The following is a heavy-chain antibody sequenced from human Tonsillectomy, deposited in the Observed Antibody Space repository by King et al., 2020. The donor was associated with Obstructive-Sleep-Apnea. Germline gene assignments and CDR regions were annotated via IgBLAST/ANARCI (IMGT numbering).Heavy chain of an antibody. J-gene: IGHJ6*02. D-gene: IGHD3-3*01. Sequence: VQLVESGAEVKKPGESLKISCKGSGYSFTSYWIGWVRQMPGKGLEWMGIIYPGDSDTRYSPSFQGQVTISADKSISTAYLQWSSLKASDTAMYYCARGRITIFGVVIIPNYGMDVWGQGTTVTVSS. V-gene: IGHV5-51*01. CDR2: IYPGDSDT. CDR1: GYSFTSYW. CDR3: ARGRITIFGVVIIPNYGMDV.